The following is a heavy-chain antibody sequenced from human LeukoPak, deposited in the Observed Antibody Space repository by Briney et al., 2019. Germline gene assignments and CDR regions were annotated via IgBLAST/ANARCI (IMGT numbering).Heavy chain of an antibody. V-gene: IGHV5-51*01. J-gene: IGHJ4*02. CDR2: IYPGNSDT. CDR3: VCDRGNFDSFDF. CDR1: GYSFTSYW. D-gene: IGHD1-7*01. Sequence: GESLKISCKGSGYSFTSYWIGWVRQMPGKGLEWMGIIYPGNSDTRYSPSFHGQVTISVDKSISTAYLQWSSLKASDTAVYYCVCDRGNFDSFDFWGQGTLVTVSS.